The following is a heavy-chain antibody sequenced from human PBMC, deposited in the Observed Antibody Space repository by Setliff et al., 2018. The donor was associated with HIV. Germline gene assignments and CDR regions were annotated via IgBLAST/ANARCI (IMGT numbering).Heavy chain of an antibody. CDR1: GDSIRGYY. D-gene: IGHD5-12*01. CDR2: VFYTGFA. Sequence: PSETLSLTCTVSGDSIRGYYWSWTRQPPGKGLEWMGYVFYTGFAAYNPSLKSRLTISVDTSKSQFSLGLTSVTAADTAIYYCARQVSIPGVAITPVDYWGQGALVTVSS. J-gene: IGHJ4*02. V-gene: IGHV4-59*08. CDR3: ARQVSIPGVAITPVDY.